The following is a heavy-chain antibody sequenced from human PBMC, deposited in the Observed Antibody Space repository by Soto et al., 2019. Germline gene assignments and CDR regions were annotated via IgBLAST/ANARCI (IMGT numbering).Heavy chain of an antibody. V-gene: IGHV1-69*01. CDR3: ARGSIAVAGTDYYYGMDV. Sequence: QVQLVQSGAEVKKPGSSVKVSCKASGGTFSSYAISWVRQAPGQGLEWMGGIIPIFGTANYAQKFQGRVTSTADESTSTAYMELSSLRSEDTAVYYCARGSIAVAGTDYYYGMDVWGQGTTVTVSS. J-gene: IGHJ6*02. CDR2: IIPIFGTA. D-gene: IGHD6-19*01. CDR1: GGTFSSYA.